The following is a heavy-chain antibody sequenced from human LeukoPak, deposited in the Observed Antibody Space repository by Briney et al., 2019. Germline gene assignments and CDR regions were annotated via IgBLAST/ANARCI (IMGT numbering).Heavy chain of an antibody. Sequence: SQTLSLTCTVSGCSISSGGYYWGWLRQHPGQGLEWIGYIYYSGSTYYNPSLKSRVTISVDTSKTQFPQKLSSGTAADTAVYYWARDSGIAAAGTWFDPWGQGILVTVSS. J-gene: IGHJ5*02. V-gene: IGHV4-31*03. CDR1: GCSISSGGYY. D-gene: IGHD6-13*01. CDR2: IYYSGST. CDR3: ARDSGIAAAGTWFDP.